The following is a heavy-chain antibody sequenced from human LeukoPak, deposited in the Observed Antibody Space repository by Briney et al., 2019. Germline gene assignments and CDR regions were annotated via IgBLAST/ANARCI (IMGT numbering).Heavy chain of an antibody. V-gene: IGHV1-69*05. J-gene: IGHJ4*02. CDR1: GGTFSSYA. D-gene: IGHD3-22*01. CDR3: ARQGVQPSYYDSSGTGLYFDY. CDR2: IIPIFGTA. Sequence: SVKVSCEASGGTFSSYAISWVRQAPGQGLEWMGRIIPIFGTANYAQKFQGRVTITTDESTSTAYMELSSLRSEGTAVYYCARQGVQPSYYDSSGTGLYFDYWGQGTLVTVSS.